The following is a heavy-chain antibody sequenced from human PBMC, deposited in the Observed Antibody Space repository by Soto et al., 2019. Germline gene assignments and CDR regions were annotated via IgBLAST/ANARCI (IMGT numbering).Heavy chain of an antibody. CDR2: ISSSSSTI. J-gene: IGHJ6*03. V-gene: IGHV3-48*01. D-gene: IGHD2-2*01. CDR1: GFTFSSYS. CDR3: ARVDSTSLIYYYYYMDV. Sequence: EVQLVESGGGLVQPGGSLRLSCAASGFTFSSYSMNWVRQAPGKGLEWGAYISSSSSTIYYADSVKGRFTISRDNAKNSLYLQMNSLRAEDTAVYYCARVDSTSLIYYYYYMDVWGKGTPVTGSS.